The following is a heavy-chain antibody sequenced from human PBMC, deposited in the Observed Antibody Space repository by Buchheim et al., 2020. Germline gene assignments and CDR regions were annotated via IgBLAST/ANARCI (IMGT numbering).Heavy chain of an antibody. J-gene: IGHJ6*02. CDR1: GYTFTGYS. V-gene: IGHV1-2*02. CDR2: INPNSGGT. CDR3: ARVISGDDFLSGYSPYYYGMDV. D-gene: IGHD3-3*01. Sequence: QVQLVQSGAEVKKPGASVKVSCKASGYTFTGYSMHWVRQAPGQGLEWMGWINPNSGGTNYAQTFQGRVTMTRDTSISPPYMELSKLRSDDTAVYYCARVISGDDFLSGYSPYYYGMDVWGQGTT.